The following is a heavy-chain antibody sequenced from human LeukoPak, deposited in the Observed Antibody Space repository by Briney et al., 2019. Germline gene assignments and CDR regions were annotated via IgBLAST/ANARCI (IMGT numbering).Heavy chain of an antibody. V-gene: IGHV4-30-4*01. D-gene: IGHD5-24*01. J-gene: IGHJ3*02. CDR3: ARAMGMATPDSDAFDI. CDR1: GGSISSGDYY. CDR2: IYYSGIT. Sequence: SETLSLTCTVSGGSISSGDYYWSWIRQPPGKGLEGIGYIYYSGITYYNPSLKSRVTISVDTSKNQFSLKLSSVTAADTAVYYCARAMGMATPDSDAFDIWGQGTMVTVSS.